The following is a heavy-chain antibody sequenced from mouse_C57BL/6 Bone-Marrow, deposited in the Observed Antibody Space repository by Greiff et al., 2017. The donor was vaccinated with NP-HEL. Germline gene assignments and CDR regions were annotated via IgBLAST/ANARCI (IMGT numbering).Heavy chain of an antibody. Sequence: EVKLVESGGGLVKPGGSLKLSCAASGFTFSDYGMHWVRQAPEKGLEWVAYISSGSSTIYYADTVKGRFTISRDNAKNTLFLQMTSLRSEDTAMYYCARRTGPSYYAMDYWGQGTSVTVSS. D-gene: IGHD4-1*01. V-gene: IGHV5-17*01. CDR1: GFTFSDYG. J-gene: IGHJ4*01. CDR2: ISSGSSTI. CDR3: ARRTGPSYYAMDY.